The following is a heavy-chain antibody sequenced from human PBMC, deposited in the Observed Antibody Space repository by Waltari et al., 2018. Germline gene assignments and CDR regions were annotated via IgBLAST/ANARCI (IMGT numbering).Heavy chain of an antibody. V-gene: IGHV3-7*01. CDR1: GFPFRMSW. J-gene: IGHJ4*02. CDR3: ATSLDAAGND. D-gene: IGHD5-18*01. Sequence: EVQLVESGGGLVQTGGPLRLSCAASGFPFRMSWMSWVRQAPGKGLEGLANINPEGSGKFFLGSVKGRVTISRDNAKNSVYLQMNSLTGEDTAVYYCATSLDAAGNDWGQGTLVTVSS. CDR2: INPEGSGK.